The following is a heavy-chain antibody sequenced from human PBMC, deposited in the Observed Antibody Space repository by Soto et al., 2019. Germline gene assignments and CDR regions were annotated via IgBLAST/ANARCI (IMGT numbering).Heavy chain of an antibody. CDR1: GGSISSGGYY. CDR3: VRGNVDTAMVRLDY. V-gene: IGHV4-31*03. Sequence: SETLSLTCTVSGGSISSGGYYWSWIRQHPGKGLEWIGYIYYSGSTYYNPSLKSRVTISVDTSKNQFSLKLSSVTAADTAVYYCVRGNVDTAMVRLDYWGQGTLVTVSS. CDR2: IYYSGST. J-gene: IGHJ4*02. D-gene: IGHD5-18*01.